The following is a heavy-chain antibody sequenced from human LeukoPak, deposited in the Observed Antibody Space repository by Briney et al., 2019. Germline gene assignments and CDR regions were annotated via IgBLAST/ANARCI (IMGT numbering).Heavy chain of an antibody. CDR1: GGSFSGYY. J-gene: IGHJ3*02. D-gene: IGHD6-19*01. CDR3: ATYSTGFDI. CDR2: INHRGST. V-gene: IGHV4-34*01. Sequence: KPSETLSLTCAVYGGSFSGYYWTWIRQPPGKGLEWIGEINHRGSTHYNPSLKSRVTISVDTSKKQFSLKLSSVTAADTAVYYCATYSTGFDIWGQGTVVTVSS.